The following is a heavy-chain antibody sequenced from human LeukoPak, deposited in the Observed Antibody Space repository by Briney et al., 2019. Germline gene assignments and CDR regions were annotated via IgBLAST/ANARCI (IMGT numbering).Heavy chain of an antibody. Sequence: SETLSLTCTVSGDSISSYYWSWIRQPPGKGLEWIGYISYTGSANYNPSLKSRVTISVDTSKNQFSLKLSSVTAADTAVYYCARIWFGELPPFDAFDIWGQGTMVTVSS. J-gene: IGHJ3*02. CDR3: ARIWFGELPPFDAFDI. CDR1: GDSISSYY. CDR2: ISYTGSA. V-gene: IGHV4-59*12. D-gene: IGHD3-10*01.